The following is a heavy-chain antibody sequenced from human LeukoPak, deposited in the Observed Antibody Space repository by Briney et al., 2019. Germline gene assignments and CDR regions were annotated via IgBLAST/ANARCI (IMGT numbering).Heavy chain of an antibody. J-gene: IGHJ4*02. Sequence: PGRSLRLSCAAFAFSFSNYAINWVRQAPGKRLEWVSGICVSDDTYYADSVKGRFTISRDNSENTLYLQMSGLRAEDTAVYYCAKGTGDVGYYFDYWGQGTLVTLSS. CDR3: AKGTGDVGYYFDY. CDR2: ICVSDDT. V-gene: IGHV3-23*01. CDR1: AFSFSNYA. D-gene: IGHD7-27*01.